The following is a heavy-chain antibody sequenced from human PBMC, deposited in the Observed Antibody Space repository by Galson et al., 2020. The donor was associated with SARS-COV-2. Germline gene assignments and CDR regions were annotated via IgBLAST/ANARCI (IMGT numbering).Heavy chain of an antibody. CDR3: ASLNGYTYGSDAFDI. CDR2: IDPSDSYT. Sequence: KVSCKGSGYRFTSHWISWVRQMPGKGLEWMGRIDPSDSYTNYSPSFQGHVTISTDKSINTAYLQWSSLKASDTAMYYCASLNGYTYGSDAFDIWGQGTLVTVS. J-gene: IGHJ3*02. V-gene: IGHV5-10-1*01. CDR1: GYRFTSHW. D-gene: IGHD5-18*01.